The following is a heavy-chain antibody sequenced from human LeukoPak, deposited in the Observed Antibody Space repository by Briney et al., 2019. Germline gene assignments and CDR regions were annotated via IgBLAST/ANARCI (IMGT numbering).Heavy chain of an antibody. CDR1: GYTXTTYY. Sequence: ASLKVSCKASGYTXTTYYMHWVRQAPGQGLVWMGLINPSGGGTRYAQKFQGRVTMTRDTSTSTVYMELSSLRSEDTAVYYCASGYKTVSVFDHWGQGTLVTVSS. J-gene: IGHJ4*02. D-gene: IGHD5-24*01. V-gene: IGHV1-46*01. CDR3: ASGYKTVSVFDH. CDR2: INPSGGGT.